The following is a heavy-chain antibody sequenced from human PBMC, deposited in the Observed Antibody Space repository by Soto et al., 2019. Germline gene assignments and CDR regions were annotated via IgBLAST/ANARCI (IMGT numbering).Heavy chain of an antibody. CDR1: GGSISSGDYY. V-gene: IGHV4-31*03. CDR2: IYYSGST. Sequence: QVQLQESGPGLVKPSQTLSLTCTVSGGSISSGDYYWSWIRQHPGKGLEWIGYIYYSGSTYYNPSLKRRVTISVDTSKYQFSLKLSSVTAADTAVYYCARWWSGSRQGFDPWGQGTLVTVSS. CDR3: ARWWSGSRQGFDP. D-gene: IGHD3-3*01. J-gene: IGHJ5*02.